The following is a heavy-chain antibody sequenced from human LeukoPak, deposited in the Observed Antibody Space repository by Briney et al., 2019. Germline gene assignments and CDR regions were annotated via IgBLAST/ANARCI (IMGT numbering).Heavy chain of an antibody. CDR2: IIPILGIA. J-gene: IGHJ4*02. D-gene: IGHD3-9*01. V-gene: IGHV1-69*04. Sequence: ASVKVSCKASGGTFSSYAISWVRQAPGQGLEWMGRIIPILGIANYAQKFQGRVTITADKSTSTAYMELSSLRSEDTAVYYCARDILQSPLWTDYWGQGTLVTVSS. CDR3: ARDILQSPLWTDY. CDR1: GGTFSSYA.